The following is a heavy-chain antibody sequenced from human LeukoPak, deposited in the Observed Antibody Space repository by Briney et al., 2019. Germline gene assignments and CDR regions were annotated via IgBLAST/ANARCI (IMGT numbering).Heavy chain of an antibody. CDR3: ARDSKGYSGYDLGGGFDY. CDR2: ISTSGSTI. J-gene: IGHJ4*02. Sequence: GGSLRLSCAASGFTFSSYEMNWVRLAPGKGLEWVSYISTSGSTIYYADSVKGRFTISRDNAKDSVYLQMNSLRAEDTAVYYCARDSKGYSGYDLGGGFDYWGQGTLVTVSS. CDR1: GFTFSSYE. V-gene: IGHV3-48*03. D-gene: IGHD5-12*01.